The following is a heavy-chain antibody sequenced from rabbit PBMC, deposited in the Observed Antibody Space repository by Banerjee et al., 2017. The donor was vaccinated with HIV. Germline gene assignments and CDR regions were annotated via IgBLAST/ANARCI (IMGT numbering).Heavy chain of an antibody. CDR3: AGSLVDNANL. D-gene: IGHD1-1*01. Sequence: QEQLEESGGGLVKPEGSLTLTCTASGFDISSYHMRWVRQAPGKGLEYIGYITDDGRTYYASWAKGRFTISKTSPTTVTLQMTSLTVADTATYLCAGSLVDNANLWGPGTLVTVS. J-gene: IGHJ4*01. V-gene: IGHV1S45*01. CDR1: GFDISSYH. CDR2: ITDDGRT.